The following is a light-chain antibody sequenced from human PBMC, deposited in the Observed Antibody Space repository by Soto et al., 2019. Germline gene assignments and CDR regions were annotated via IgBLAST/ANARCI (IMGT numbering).Light chain of an antibody. Sequence: EIVLTQSPATLSLSPGERATLSCRASQSVSSYLAWYQQKPGQAPRLLIYDASNRATGIPARLSGSGSGTDFTLTISSLETEDFAVYYCQQRSNWPPTFGQGTKLEIK. CDR2: DAS. V-gene: IGKV3-11*01. CDR1: QSVSSY. CDR3: QQRSNWPPT. J-gene: IGKJ2*01.